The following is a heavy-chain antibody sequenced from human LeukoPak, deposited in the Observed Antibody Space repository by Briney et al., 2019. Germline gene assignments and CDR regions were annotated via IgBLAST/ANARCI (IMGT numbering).Heavy chain of an antibody. Sequence: PSETLSLTCTVSGGSISSYYWSWIRQPPGKGLEWIGYIYYSGSTNYNPSLKSRVTISVDTSKNQFSLKLSSVAAADTAVYYCARNSNPGDYYYMDVWGKGTTVTVSS. CDR1: GGSISSYY. CDR2: IYYSGST. CDR3: ARNSNPGDYYYMDV. V-gene: IGHV4-59*01. J-gene: IGHJ6*03. D-gene: IGHD4-11*01.